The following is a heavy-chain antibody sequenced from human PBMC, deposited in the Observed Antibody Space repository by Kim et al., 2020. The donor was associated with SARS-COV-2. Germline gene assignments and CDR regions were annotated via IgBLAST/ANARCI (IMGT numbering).Heavy chain of an antibody. V-gene: IGHV1-18*04. D-gene: IGHD6-19*01. J-gene: IGHJ6*02. CDR1: GYTFTSYG. CDR2: ISAYNGNT. CDR3: ARDGWRIDYYYYGMDV. Sequence: ASVKVSCKASGYTFTSYGISWVRQAPGQGLEWMGWISAYNGNTNYAQKLQGRVTMTTDTSTSTAYMELRSLRSDDTAVYYCARDGWRIDYYYYGMDVWGQGTTVTVSS.